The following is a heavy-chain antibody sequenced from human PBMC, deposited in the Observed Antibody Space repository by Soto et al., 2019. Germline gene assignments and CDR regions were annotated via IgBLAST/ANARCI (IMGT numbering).Heavy chain of an antibody. D-gene: IGHD3-10*01. V-gene: IGHV3-9*01. CDR3: AKDRSGSGSLTTIDY. Sequence: GGSLRLSCAASGFTFDDYAMHWVRQAPGKGLEWVSGISWNSGSIGYADSVKGRFTISRDNAKNSLYLQMNSLRAEDTALYYCAKDRSGSGSLTTIDYWGQGTLVTVSS. CDR1: GFTFDDYA. CDR2: ISWNSGSI. J-gene: IGHJ4*02.